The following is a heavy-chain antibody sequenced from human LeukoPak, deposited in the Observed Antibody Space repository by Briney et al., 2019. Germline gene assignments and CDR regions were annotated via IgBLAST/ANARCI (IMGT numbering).Heavy chain of an antibody. J-gene: IGHJ4*02. CDR3: ATGKDRSGYYYSLDY. D-gene: IGHD3-22*01. CDR2: IIPIFGP. CDR1: GGTFSTFP. V-gene: IGHV1-69*13. Sequence: ASVKVSCKASGGTFSTFPISWVRPAPGQGLEWIGGIIPIFGPNYAQKFQGRATISADLATATAYMELSSLTSEDTSVYYCATGKDRSGYYYSLDYWGQGTLVAVSS.